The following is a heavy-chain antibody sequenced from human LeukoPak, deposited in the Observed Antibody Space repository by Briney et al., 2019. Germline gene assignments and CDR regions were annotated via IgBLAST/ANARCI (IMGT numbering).Heavy chain of an antibody. V-gene: IGHV3-23*01. CDR2: ISGSSGIT. D-gene: IGHD6-19*01. CDR3: AKGFRIAVAAYDYYYYYAMDV. J-gene: IGHJ6*02. Sequence: PGGSLRLSCAASGFTFSSYAMSWVRQAPGKGLEWVSAISGSSGITYYADSVKGRFTISRDNSKNTLYLQMNSLRAEDMAVYHCAKGFRIAVAAYDYYYYYAMDVWGRGTTVTVSS. CDR1: GFTFSSYA.